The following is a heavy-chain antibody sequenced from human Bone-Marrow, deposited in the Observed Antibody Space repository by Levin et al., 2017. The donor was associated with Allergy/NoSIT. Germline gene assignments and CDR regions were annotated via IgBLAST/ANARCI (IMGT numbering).Heavy chain of an antibody. J-gene: IGHJ3*02. CDR1: GFTFSDYY. Sequence: GESLKISCAASGFTFSDYYMSWIRQAPGKGLEWVSYISSSSSYTNYADSVKGRFTISRDNAKNSLYLQMNSLRAEDTAVYYCARVAQGYSYVDALDIWGQGTMVTVSS. CDR3: ARVAQGYSYVDALDI. V-gene: IGHV3-11*05. D-gene: IGHD5-18*01. CDR2: ISSSSSYT.